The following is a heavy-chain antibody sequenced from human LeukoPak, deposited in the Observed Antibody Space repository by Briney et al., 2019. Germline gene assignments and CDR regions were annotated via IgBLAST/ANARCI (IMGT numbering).Heavy chain of an antibody. CDR3: AILGYSSSVFDC. CDR1: GFTSSNYA. J-gene: IGHJ4*02. V-gene: IGHV3-30-3*01. CDR2: ISKDGTGT. Sequence: GRSLRLYCAASGFTSSNYAIHWVRQAPGKGLEWAALISKDGTGTYYPDSVKGRFTISRDNSKNTLYLQMNSLRTEDTAMYYCAILGYSSSVFDCWGQGTLVTVSS. D-gene: IGHD2-2*01.